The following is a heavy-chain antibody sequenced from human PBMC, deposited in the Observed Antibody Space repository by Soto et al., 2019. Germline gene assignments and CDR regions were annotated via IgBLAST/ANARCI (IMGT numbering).Heavy chain of an antibody. J-gene: IGHJ4*02. CDR3: ARRGPGTYFDY. Sequence: EVQLLESGGGLVQPGGSLRLSCAASGFTFSSYAMRWVRQAPGKGRAWGSAISGSGGSTYYADSVKGRFTISRDNSKNTLYLQMNSLRAEDTAVYYCARRGPGTYFDYWGQGTLVTVSS. D-gene: IGHD6-13*01. CDR1: GFTFSSYA. CDR2: ISGSGGST. V-gene: IGHV3-23*01.